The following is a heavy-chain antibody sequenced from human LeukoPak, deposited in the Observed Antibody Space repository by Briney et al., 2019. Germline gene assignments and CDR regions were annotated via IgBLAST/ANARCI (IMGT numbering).Heavy chain of an antibody. CDR3: AILGGDAFDI. V-gene: IGHV1-69*13. Sequence: GASVKVSCESSGYIFNNYAINWVRQAPGQGLEWMGGIIPIFGTANYAQKFQGRVTITADESTSTAYMELSSLRSEDTAVYYCAILGGDAFDIWGQGTMVTVSS. CDR2: IIPIFGTA. CDR1: GYIFNNYA. J-gene: IGHJ3*02. D-gene: IGHD3-3*02.